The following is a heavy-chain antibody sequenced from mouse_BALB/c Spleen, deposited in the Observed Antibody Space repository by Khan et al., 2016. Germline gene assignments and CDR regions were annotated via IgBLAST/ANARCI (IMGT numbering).Heavy chain of an antibody. Sequence: VQLKQPGAELVRSGASVKLSCTASAFNIIDYFMHWVKQRPEQGLEWIGWIDPENGDTEYAPKFQGKATMTADTSSNTAYLQLSSLTSEDTAVYYCNAGWLGRDYYAMDYWGQGTSVTVSS. CDR2: IDPENGDT. CDR3: NAGWLGRDYYAMDY. D-gene: IGHD4-1*01. CDR1: AFNIIDYF. V-gene: IGHV14-4*02. J-gene: IGHJ4*01.